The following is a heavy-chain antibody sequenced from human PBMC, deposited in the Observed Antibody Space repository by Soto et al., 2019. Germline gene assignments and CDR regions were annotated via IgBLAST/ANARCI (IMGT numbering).Heavy chain of an antibody. V-gene: IGHV4-39*01. D-gene: IGHD2-8*02. CDR2: IYYSGST. CDR3: AGQYGWDAVDS. CDR1: GGSSSSSSYY. J-gene: IGHJ3*02. Sequence: QLQLQESGPGLVKPSETLSLTCTVSGGSSSSSSYYWGWIRQPPGKGLEWIGGIYYSGSTYYNPCRRGRVATSGDTAKNQFSLRLGSVAAADTAVDSCAGQYGWDAVDSWGQGTMVAVSS.